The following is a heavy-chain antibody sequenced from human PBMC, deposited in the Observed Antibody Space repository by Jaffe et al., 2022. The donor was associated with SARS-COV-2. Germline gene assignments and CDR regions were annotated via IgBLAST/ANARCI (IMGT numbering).Heavy chain of an antibody. D-gene: IGHD6-13*01. CDR2: ISYDGSNK. CDR3: AKEQQPDYYGMDV. V-gene: IGHV3-30*18. J-gene: IGHJ6*02. Sequence: QVQLVESGGGVVQPGRSLRLSCAASGFTFSSYGMHWVRQAPGKGLEWVAVISYDGSNKYYADSVKGRFTISRDNSKNTLYLQMNSLRAEDTAVYYCAKEQQPDYYGMDVWGQGTTVTVSS. CDR1: GFTFSSYG.